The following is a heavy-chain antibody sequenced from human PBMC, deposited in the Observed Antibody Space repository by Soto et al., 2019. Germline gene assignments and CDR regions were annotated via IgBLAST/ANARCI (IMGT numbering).Heavy chain of an antibody. D-gene: IGHD3-16*02. J-gene: IGHJ4*02. CDR3: ARDPNDYVWGIHRLGSEYFDY. Sequence: QVQLVQSGAEVKKPGASVKVSCKASGYTFTSFYLHWVRQAPGQGLEWMGIINPSDGDTRYAQKVPGRVTMTRDTSTSTAYMDLSSLRSEDTAVYYCARDPNDYVWGIHRLGSEYFDYWGQGTLVTVDS. V-gene: IGHV1-46*01. CDR2: INPSDGDT. CDR1: GYTFTSFY.